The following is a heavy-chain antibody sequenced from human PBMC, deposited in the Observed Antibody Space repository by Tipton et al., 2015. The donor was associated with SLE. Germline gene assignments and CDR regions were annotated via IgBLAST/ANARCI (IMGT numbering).Heavy chain of an antibody. CDR1: GYSMTSGYY. Sequence: LRLSCTVSGYSMTSGYYWDWVRQAPGKGLEWIGSIFHSGTTYYNPSLKSRVSISVDVSRNQFSLKLSSVTAADTAVYYCARLTPIAAPATRSGCFDYWGQGTLVTVSS. V-gene: IGHV4-38-2*02. CDR3: ARLTPIAAPATRSGCFDY. D-gene: IGHD6-13*01. CDR2: IFHSGTT. J-gene: IGHJ4*02.